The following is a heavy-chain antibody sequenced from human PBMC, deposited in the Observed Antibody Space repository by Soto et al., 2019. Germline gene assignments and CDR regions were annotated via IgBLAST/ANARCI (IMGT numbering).Heavy chain of an antibody. CDR1: GYTSPDYL. D-gene: IGHD2-15*01. J-gene: IGHJ4*02. Sequence: QVQMVKSGAEVKKPGDSVKFSCKAPGYTSPDYLMPWVGKAPGQGLEWVGGINPESGNPKYVPKFQGRVTVTRDTSTSTAYMELNRLTSDDTAVYYCASEDCRNTNCLKGFDYWGQGTLVTVSS. CDR2: INPESGNP. CDR3: ASEDCRNTNCLKGFDY. V-gene: IGHV1-2*02.